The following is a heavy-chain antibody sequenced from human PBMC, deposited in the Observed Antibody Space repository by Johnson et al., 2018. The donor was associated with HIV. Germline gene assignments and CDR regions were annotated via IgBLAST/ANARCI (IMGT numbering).Heavy chain of an antibody. D-gene: IGHD2/OR15-2a*01. J-gene: IGHJ3*02. CDR1: GLTFSSYA. Sequence: QVQLVESGGGVVQPGRSLRLSCAASGLTFSSYAMYCVRQAPGKGLEWVAVISYDGSNKYYADSVKGRFTISRDNSKNTLYLQMNSLRAEDTAVYYCARDLYPFGPGQAFDIWGQGTMVTVSS. CDR3: ARDLYPFGPGQAFDI. CDR2: ISYDGSNK. V-gene: IGHV3-30-3*01.